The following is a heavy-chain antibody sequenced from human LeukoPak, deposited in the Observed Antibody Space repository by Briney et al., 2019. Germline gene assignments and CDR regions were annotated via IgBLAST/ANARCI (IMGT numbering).Heavy chain of an antibody. Sequence: MPGGSLRLSCAASGFTFSDYYMSWIRQAPGKGLEWVSYISSSGSTIYYADSVKGRFTISRDNAKNTLYLQMNSLRAEDTAVYYCAKEKGGYDFGGEAFDIWGQGTMVTVSS. D-gene: IGHD5-12*01. CDR1: GFTFSDYY. V-gene: IGHV3-11*01. CDR3: AKEKGGYDFGGEAFDI. J-gene: IGHJ3*02. CDR2: ISSSGSTI.